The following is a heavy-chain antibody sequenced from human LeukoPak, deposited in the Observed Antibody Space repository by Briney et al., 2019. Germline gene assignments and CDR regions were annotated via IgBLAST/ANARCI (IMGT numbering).Heavy chain of an antibody. J-gene: IGHJ4*02. CDR3: AKESRDYYDSSGADY. Sequence: GGSLRLSCAASGFTFSSYAMSWVRQAPGTGLEWVSAISGSGVSTYYADSVKGRFTISRDNSKNTLHLHINSLRAEDTAVYYCAKESRDYYDSSGADYWGQGTLVTVSS. CDR2: ISGSGVST. D-gene: IGHD3-22*01. V-gene: IGHV3-23*01. CDR1: GFTFSSYA.